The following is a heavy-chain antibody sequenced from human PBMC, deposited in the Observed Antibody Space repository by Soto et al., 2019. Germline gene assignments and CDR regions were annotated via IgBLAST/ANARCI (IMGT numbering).Heavy chain of an antibody. Sequence: PSETLSLTCTVSGGSISSGDYYWSWIRQPPGKGLEWVGYNYYSGSTYYNPSLKSRVTISVDTSKNQFSLKLSSVTAADTAVYYCASHYGDYGSYYYYGMDVWAKGPRSPSP. J-gene: IGHJ6*02. V-gene: IGHV4-30-4*01. CDR3: ASHYGDYGSYYYYGMDV. CDR1: GGSISSGDYY. CDR2: NYYSGST. D-gene: IGHD4-17*01.